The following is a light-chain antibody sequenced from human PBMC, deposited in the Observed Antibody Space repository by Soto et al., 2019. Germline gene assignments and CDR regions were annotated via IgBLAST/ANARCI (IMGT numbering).Light chain of an antibody. CDR3: SSYTSNKTLVA. V-gene: IGLV2-14*01. J-gene: IGLJ2*01. Sequence: QSVRTQPASVSGSPGQSITISCTGTSSDVGGYNYVSWYQQHPGKAPKLIIYDVSNRPSGVSNRFSGSKSGNTASLTISGLQAEDEADYYCSSYTSNKTLVAFGGGTKVTVL. CDR2: DVS. CDR1: SSDVGGYNY.